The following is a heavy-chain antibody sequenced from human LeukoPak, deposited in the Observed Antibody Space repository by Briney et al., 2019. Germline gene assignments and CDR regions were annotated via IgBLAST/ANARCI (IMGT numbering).Heavy chain of an antibody. CDR2: INPNSGGT. CDR3: ARDGGGIAAADALDY. J-gene: IGHJ4*02. D-gene: IGHD6-13*01. Sequence: ASVKVSCKASGYTFTGYYMHWVRQAPGQGLEWMGWINPNSGGTNYAQKFQGRVTMTRDTSISTAYMELSRLRSDDTAVYYCARDGGGIAAADALDYWGQGTLVTVSS. CDR1: GYTFTGYY. V-gene: IGHV1-2*02.